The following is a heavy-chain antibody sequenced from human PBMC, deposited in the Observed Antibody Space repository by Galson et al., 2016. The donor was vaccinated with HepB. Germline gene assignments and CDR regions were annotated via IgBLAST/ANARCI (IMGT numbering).Heavy chain of an antibody. D-gene: IGHD2-15*01. V-gene: IGHV3-33*06. CDR3: AKAGPSGIRYQDEWCDY. CDR2: IWYDGNNK. CDR1: GFTFNNYG. Sequence: SLRLSCAASGFTFNNYGMHWVRQAPGKGLEWVALIWYDGNNKNYADSVKGRFTISRDNSKNTLYLQMNSLRAEDTAVYYCAKAGPSGIRYQDEWCDYWGQGTLVTVSS. J-gene: IGHJ4*02.